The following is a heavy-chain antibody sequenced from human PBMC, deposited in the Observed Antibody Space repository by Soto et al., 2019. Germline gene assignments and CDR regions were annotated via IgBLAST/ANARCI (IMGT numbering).Heavy chain of an antibody. Sequence: EVQLLESGGGLEQPGGSLRLSCVASGFTFRSFAMSWVRQAPGKGLEWISGISGNGGDTNYADSVKGRFTIPRDNSNNKLYWRLSSLRAEDPAVYYCATPQYTSGYGSFYHWGQGTLVTVAS. CDR2: ISGNGGDT. V-gene: IGHV3-23*01. J-gene: IGHJ4*02. D-gene: IGHD5-18*01. CDR1: GFTFRSFA. CDR3: ATPQYTSGYGSFYH.